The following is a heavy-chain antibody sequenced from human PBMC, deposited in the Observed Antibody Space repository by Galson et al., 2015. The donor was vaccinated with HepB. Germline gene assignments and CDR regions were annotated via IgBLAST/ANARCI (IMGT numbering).Heavy chain of an antibody. CDR2: ILPLFCTL. CDR1: FKFYG. Sequence: FKFYGISWIRQAPGQGLEWMGAILPLFCTLTYAQKFQGRVTITADEITSTAYMNMSSLSSVDTAVYYCARGGYCSSGSCYGNWFDPWGQGTLITVSS. D-gene: IGHD2-15*01. CDR3: ARGGYCSSGSCYGNWFDP. J-gene: IGHJ5*02. V-gene: IGHV1-69*01.